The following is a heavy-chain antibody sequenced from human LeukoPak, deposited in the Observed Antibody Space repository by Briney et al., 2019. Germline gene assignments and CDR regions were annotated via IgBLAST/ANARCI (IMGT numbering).Heavy chain of an antibody. CDR2: INHSGST. CDR1: GVSFSGYY. CDR3: AGGGSITIFGVVIFDY. D-gene: IGHD3-3*01. Sequence: SETLSLTCAVYGVSFSGYYWSWIRQPPGKGLEWIGEINHSGSTNYNPSLKSRVTISVDTSKNQFSLKLSSVTAADTAVYYCAGGGSITIFGVVIFDYWGQGTLVTVSS. V-gene: IGHV4-34*01. J-gene: IGHJ4*02.